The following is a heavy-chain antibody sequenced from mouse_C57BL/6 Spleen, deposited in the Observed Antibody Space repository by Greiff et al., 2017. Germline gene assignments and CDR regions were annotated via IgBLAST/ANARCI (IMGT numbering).Heavy chain of an antibody. CDR1: GFTFSSYA. CDR3: ARDHEGLQFAY. J-gene: IGHJ3*01. CDR2: FSDGGSYT. Sequence: EVQLVESGGGLVKPGGSLKLSCAVSGFTFSSYALSWVRQTPEKRLEWVATFSDGGSYTYYPDNVKGRFTISRDNAKNNRYLQMSNLKSEDTAMYYCARDHEGLQFAYWGQGTLVTVSA. V-gene: IGHV5-4*01. D-gene: IGHD3-1*01.